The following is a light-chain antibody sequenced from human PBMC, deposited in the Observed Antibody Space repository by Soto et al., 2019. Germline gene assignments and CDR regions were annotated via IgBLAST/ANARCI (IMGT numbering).Light chain of an antibody. Sequence: QSVLTQPPSASVTPGQWVTISCSGSSSNIGNNYVFWYQQFPGMAPKLLIYRNNQRPSGVPDRFSGSKSGTSASLAIAGLRSEDESDYYCASWDDSLNGPVFGGGTKVTLL. CDR1: SSNIGNNY. V-gene: IGLV1-47*01. CDR2: RNN. J-gene: IGLJ3*02. CDR3: ASWDDSLNGPV.